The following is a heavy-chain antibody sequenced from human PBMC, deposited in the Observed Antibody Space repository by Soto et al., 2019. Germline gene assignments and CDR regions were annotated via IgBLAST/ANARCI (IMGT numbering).Heavy chain of an antibody. D-gene: IGHD2-15*01. Sequence: QVQLQQWGAGLLKPSETLSLTCAVYGGSFSGYYLSWIRQPPGKGLEWVGEINHSGSTNYNPSLKSRVTISVDTSKNQYSLKLRSVTAADTAVYYCASGYCSGGSCYSNFFDPWGQGTLVTVSS. V-gene: IGHV4-34*01. CDR3: ASGYCSGGSCYSNFFDP. CDR2: INHSGST. CDR1: GGSFSGYY. J-gene: IGHJ5*02.